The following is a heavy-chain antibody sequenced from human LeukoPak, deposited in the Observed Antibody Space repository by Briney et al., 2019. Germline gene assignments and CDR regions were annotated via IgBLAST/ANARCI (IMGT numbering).Heavy chain of an antibody. CDR2: ISDTGATK. D-gene: IGHD2-2*01. CDR1: GFSFSTYS. CDR3: ARVMGRYCSSTSCYVDY. V-gene: IGHV3-23*01. Sequence: GGSLRLSCAASGFSFSTYSMSWVRQAPGKGLEWVSVISDTGATKFYADSVKGRFTISRDNSKNTLYLQMNSLRAEDTAVYYCARVMGRYCSSTSCYVDYWGQGTLVPVSS. J-gene: IGHJ4*02.